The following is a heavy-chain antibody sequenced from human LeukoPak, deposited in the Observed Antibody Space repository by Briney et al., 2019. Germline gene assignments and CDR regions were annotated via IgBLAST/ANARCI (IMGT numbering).Heavy chain of an antibody. CDR3: ARRGTYQNWFDP. J-gene: IGHJ5*02. Sequence: GGSLRLSCAASTLTFSSYGMSWVRQAPGKGLEWVATIKDDGSEKYYVDSVSGRFTISRDNAKNSLYLQMNSLRAEDTAVYYCARRGTYQNWFDPWGQGTLVTVSS. CDR1: TLTFSSYG. V-gene: IGHV3-7*01. CDR2: IKDDGSEK. D-gene: IGHD3-16*01.